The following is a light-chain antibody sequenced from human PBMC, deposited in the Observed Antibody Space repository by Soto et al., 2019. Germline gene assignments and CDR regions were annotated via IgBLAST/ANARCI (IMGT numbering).Light chain of an antibody. CDR2: GNS. CDR1: SSNIGAGYD. V-gene: IGLV1-40*01. J-gene: IGLJ3*02. Sequence: QSVLTQPPSVSGAPGQSVTISCTRSSSNIGAGYDVHWYQQLPGTAPKLLIHGNSNRPSGVPDRFSGSKSGTSASLAITGLQAEDEADYYCQSYDSSLSGSVFGGGTKLTVL. CDR3: QSYDSSLSGSV.